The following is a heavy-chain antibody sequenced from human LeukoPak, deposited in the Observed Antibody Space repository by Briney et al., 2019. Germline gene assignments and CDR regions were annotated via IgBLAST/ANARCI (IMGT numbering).Heavy chain of an antibody. Sequence: GGSLRLSCAASGFTLSSYAMSWVRQAPGKGLEWVGRIKSKTDGGTTDYAAPVKGRFTISRDDSKNTLFLQMNSLKAEDTGVYYCTVVNYGSGSYPLGYWGQGTLVTVSS. J-gene: IGHJ4*02. CDR3: TVVNYGSGSYPLGY. CDR1: GFTLSSYA. CDR2: IKSKTDGGTT. D-gene: IGHD3-10*01. V-gene: IGHV3-15*01.